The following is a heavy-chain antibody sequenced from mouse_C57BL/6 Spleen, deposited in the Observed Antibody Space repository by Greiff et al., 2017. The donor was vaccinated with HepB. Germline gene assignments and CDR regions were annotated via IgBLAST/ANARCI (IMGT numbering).Heavy chain of an antibody. CDR2: INYDGSST. D-gene: IGHD2-2*01. J-gene: IGHJ2*01. V-gene: IGHV5-16*01. Sequence: EVKLVESEGGLVQPGSSMKLSCTASGFTFSDYYMAWVRQVPEKGLEWVANINYDGSSTYYLDSLKSRFIISRDNAKNILYLQMSSLKSEDTATYYCARNYGYADDYFDYWGQGTTLTVSS. CDR3: ARNYGYADDYFDY. CDR1: GFTFSDYY.